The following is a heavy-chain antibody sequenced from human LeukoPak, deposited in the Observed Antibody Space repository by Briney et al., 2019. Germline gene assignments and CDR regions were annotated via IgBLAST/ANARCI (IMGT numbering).Heavy chain of an antibody. D-gene: IGHD5-12*01. CDR2: ICHSGST. CDR3: ARPRGGYSGHVDY. CDR1: GYSISSGYC. Sequence: PSETLSLTCAVSGYSISSGYCWGWIRQPPGKGLEWIGSICHSGSTYYNPSLKSRVTISIDTSKNQFSLKLSSVTAADTAVYYCARPRGGYSGHVDYWGQGTLVTVSS. J-gene: IGHJ4*02. V-gene: IGHV4-38-2*01.